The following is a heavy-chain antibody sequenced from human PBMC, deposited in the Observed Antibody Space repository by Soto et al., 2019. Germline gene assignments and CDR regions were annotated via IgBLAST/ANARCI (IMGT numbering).Heavy chain of an antibody. J-gene: IGHJ4*02. V-gene: IGHV1-69*02. Sequence: QVQLVQSGAEVKKPGSSVKVSCKASGGTFSSYTISWVRQAPGQGLEWMGRIIPILGIANYAQKFQGRVTSTADKSTSTAYMELSSLRSEDTAVYYCARGGYGSSTSCNFYWGQGTLVTFAS. CDR1: GGTFSSYT. CDR3: ARGGYGSSTSCNFY. CDR2: IIPILGIA. D-gene: IGHD2-2*01.